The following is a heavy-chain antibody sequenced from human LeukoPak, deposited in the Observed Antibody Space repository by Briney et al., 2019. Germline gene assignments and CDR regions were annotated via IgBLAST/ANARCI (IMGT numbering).Heavy chain of an antibody. CDR1: GFTVSSNY. Sequence: GGFLRLSCAASGFTVSSNYMSRVRQAPGKGLDWVSVIYSGGSTYYADSVKGRFTISRDNSKNTLYLQMNSLRAEDTAVYYCAKGPSAVSFDYWGQGTLVTVSS. D-gene: IGHD3-16*01. V-gene: IGHV3-66*01. CDR2: IYSGGST. CDR3: AKGPSAVSFDY. J-gene: IGHJ4*02.